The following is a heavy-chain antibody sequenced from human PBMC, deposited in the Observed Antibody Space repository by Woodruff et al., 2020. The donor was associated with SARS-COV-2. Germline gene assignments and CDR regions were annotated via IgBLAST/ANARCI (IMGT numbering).Heavy chain of an antibody. CDR3: ARDGGFGDYYMDV. D-gene: IGHD3-10*01. Sequence: GIIPIFGTANYAQKFQGRVTITADESTSTAYMELSSLRSEDTAVYYCARDGGFGDYYMDVWGKGTTVTVS. CDR2: IIPIFGTA. J-gene: IGHJ6*03. V-gene: IGHV1-69*01.